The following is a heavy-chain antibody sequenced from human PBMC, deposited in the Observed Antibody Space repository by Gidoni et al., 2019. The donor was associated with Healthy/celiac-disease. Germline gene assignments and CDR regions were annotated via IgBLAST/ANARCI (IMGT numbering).Heavy chain of an antibody. CDR3: ARDDRWALGNFDY. V-gene: IGHV3-7*01. J-gene: IGHJ4*02. D-gene: IGHD3-16*01. Sequence: VRLVPGKGLEWVANIKQDGSEKYYVDSVKGRFTISRDNAKNSLYLQMNSLRAEDTAVYYCARDDRWALGNFDYWGQGTLVTVSS. CDR2: IKQDGSEK.